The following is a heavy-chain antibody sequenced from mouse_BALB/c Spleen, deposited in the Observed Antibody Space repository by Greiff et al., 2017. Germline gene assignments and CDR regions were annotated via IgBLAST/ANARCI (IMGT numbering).Heavy chain of an antibody. CDR3: ARMNGVYYRYDNWYFDV. CDR1: GFSLSTSGMS. V-gene: IGHV8-8*01. J-gene: IGHJ1*01. CDR2: IWWNDDK. D-gene: IGHD2-14*01. Sequence: QVTLKESGPGILQPSQTLSLTCSFSGFSLSTSGMSVGWIRQPSGKGLEWLAHIWWNDDKYYNPALKSRLTISKDTSNNQVFLKIASVVTADTATYYCARMNGVYYRYDNWYFDVWGAGTTVTVSS.